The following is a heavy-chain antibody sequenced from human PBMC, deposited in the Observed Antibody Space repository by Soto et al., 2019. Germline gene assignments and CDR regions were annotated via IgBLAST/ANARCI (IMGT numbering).Heavy chain of an antibody. CDR1: GFAFSSYA. Sequence: GGSLRLSCAASGFAFSSYAMHWVRQAPGKGLGWVAVISYDGSNKYYADSVKGRFTISRDNSKNTLYLQMNSLRAEDTAVYYCASRVTILGMDVWGQGTTVTVSS. D-gene: IGHD3-10*01. CDR2: ISYDGSNK. CDR3: ASRVTILGMDV. V-gene: IGHV3-30-3*01. J-gene: IGHJ6*02.